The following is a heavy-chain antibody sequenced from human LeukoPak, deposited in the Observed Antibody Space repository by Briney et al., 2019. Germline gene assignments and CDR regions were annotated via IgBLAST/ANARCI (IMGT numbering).Heavy chain of an antibody. CDR3: ARGSATSVGVDY. D-gene: IGHD3-16*01. V-gene: IGHV3-7*01. CDR2: INLDESDK. CDR1: GFTFRNYW. Sequence: GGALRLSCVASGFTFRNYWMHWVRRAPGKGLEWVANINLDESDKNYLDSVKGRFTISRDNAEKSLYLQMKSLRVEDTAVYFCARGSATSVGVDYWGQGTLVTVSS. J-gene: IGHJ4*02.